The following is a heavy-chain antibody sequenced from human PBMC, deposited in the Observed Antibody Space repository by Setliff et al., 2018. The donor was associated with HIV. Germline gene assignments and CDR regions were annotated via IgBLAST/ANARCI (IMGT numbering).Heavy chain of an antibody. Sequence: GSLRLSCAASGFTFSRYSMNWVRQAPGKGLEWVSSISSISSYIYYADSVKGRFTISRDNARNSLYLQMNSLRAEDTAVYYCATDPYYYDSSGHFDSWGQGTLVTVSS. CDR2: ISSISSYI. V-gene: IGHV3-21*01. CDR1: GFTFSRYS. CDR3: ATDPYYYDSSGHFDS. D-gene: IGHD3-22*01. J-gene: IGHJ4*02.